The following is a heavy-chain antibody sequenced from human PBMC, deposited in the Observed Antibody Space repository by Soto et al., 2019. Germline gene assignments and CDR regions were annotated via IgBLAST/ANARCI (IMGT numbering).Heavy chain of an antibody. J-gene: IGHJ4*02. V-gene: IGHV4-30-4*01. CDR1: GGSISSGDYY. D-gene: IGHD5-18*01. CDR3: ARAAYRYGYREDE. Sequence: QVQLQESGPGLVKPSQTLSLTCTVSGGSISSGDYYWSWIRQPPGKGLEWIGYIYYSGSTYYNPSLKRRVTISVDTSKSQFSLKLSSVTAADPAVYYCARAAYRYGYREDEWGQATLVTVSS. CDR2: IYYSGST.